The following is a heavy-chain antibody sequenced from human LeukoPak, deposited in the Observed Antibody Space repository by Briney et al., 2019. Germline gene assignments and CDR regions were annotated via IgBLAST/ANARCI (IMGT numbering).Heavy chain of an antibody. Sequence: PSETLSLTCTVSGGSISSYHWSWLRQPAGKGLEWIGRLYTNGSTNYNPSLKSRVTMSVDTSKNQFSLKLSSVTAADTAVYCCARTPRGYSSSWYFDYWGQGTLVTVSS. CDR2: LYTNGST. CDR1: GGSISSYH. J-gene: IGHJ4*02. CDR3: ARTPRGYSSSWYFDY. D-gene: IGHD6-13*01. V-gene: IGHV4-4*07.